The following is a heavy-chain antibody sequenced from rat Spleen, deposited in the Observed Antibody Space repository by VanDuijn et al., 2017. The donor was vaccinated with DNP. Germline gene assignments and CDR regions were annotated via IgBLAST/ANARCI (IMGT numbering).Heavy chain of an antibody. J-gene: IGHJ3*01. D-gene: IGHD1-1*01. CDR1: GFTFSFYY. V-gene: IGHV5-25*01. Sequence: EVQLVESGGGLVQPGRSMKLSCVASGFTFSFYYMAWVRQAPTKGLEWVASISPGGGTTYYGDSVKGRFTISRDNAKSTLYLQMNSLRSEDMATYYCARPMDYYSGGFAYWGQGTLVTVSS. CDR3: ARPMDYYSGGFAY. CDR2: ISPGGGTT.